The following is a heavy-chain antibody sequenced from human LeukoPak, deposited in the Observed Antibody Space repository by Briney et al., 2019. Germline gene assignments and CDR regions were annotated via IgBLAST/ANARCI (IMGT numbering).Heavy chain of an antibody. CDR2: INHSGST. CDR3: ARGLPTWATGQDYYYYYYMDV. Sequence: SETLSLTCAVYGGSFSGYYWSWIRQPPGKGLEWIGEINHSGSTNYNPSLKSRVTISVDTSKNQFSLKLSSVTAADTAVYYCARGLPTWATGQDYYYYYYMDVWGKGTTVTASS. D-gene: IGHD2/OR15-2a*01. J-gene: IGHJ6*03. CDR1: GGSFSGYY. V-gene: IGHV4-34*01.